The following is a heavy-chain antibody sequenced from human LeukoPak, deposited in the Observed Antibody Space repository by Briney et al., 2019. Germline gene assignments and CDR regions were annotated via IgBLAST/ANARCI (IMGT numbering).Heavy chain of an antibody. D-gene: IGHD4-17*01. Sequence: SETLSLTCGVSDDAIRMYNWWSRVRQSPGKGLEWIGEMSHGGYSNYNPSLKSRASITIVTSASAVSLPLPSFAAADTAVYFCATRNADSCYFDYWGRGTLVTVSS. V-gene: IGHV4/OR15-8*02. CDR1: DDAIRMYNW. CDR2: MSHGGYS. J-gene: IGHJ4*02. CDR3: ATRNADSCYFDY.